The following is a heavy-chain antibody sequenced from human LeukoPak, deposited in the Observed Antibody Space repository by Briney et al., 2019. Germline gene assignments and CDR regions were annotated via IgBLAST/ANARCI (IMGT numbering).Heavy chain of an antibody. Sequence: ASVKVSCKASGYTFTGYYMHWVRQAPGQGLEWMGWINPNSGGTNYAQKFQGWATMTRDTSISTAYMELSRLRSDDTAVYYCARGALIGGSYYFDYWGQGTLVTVSS. D-gene: IGHD3-10*01. CDR1: GYTFTGYY. CDR2: INPNSGGT. V-gene: IGHV1-2*04. CDR3: ARGALIGGSYYFDY. J-gene: IGHJ4*02.